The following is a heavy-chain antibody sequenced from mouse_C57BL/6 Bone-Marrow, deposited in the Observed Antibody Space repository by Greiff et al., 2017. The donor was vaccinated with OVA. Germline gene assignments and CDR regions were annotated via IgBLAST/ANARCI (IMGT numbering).Heavy chain of an antibody. CDR1: GFNIKDYY. CDR3: TAEHYGNYIDY. CDR2: IDPEDGDT. V-gene: IGHV14-1*01. D-gene: IGHD2-1*01. J-gene: IGHJ2*01. Sequence: VQLQQSGAELVRPGASVKLSCTASGFNIKDYYMHWVKQRPEQGLEWIGWIDPEDGDTEYAPKFQGKATMTADPSSNTAYLPLSSLTSEDTAVYYCTAEHYGNYIDYRSQGTTLTVSS.